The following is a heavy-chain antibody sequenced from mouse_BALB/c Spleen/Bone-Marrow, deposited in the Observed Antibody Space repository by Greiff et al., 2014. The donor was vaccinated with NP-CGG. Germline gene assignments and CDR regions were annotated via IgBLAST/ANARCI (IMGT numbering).Heavy chain of an antibody. J-gene: IGHJ2*01. V-gene: IGHV5-6-3*01. Sequence: DVHLVESGGGLVQPGGSLKLSCAASGITFSNYGMSWIRQTPDKRLELVATINGNGGSSYYPDSVKGRFTISRDNAKNTLYLQMSSLKSEDTAMYYCARVAYYNVYFDYWGQGTTLTVFS. CDR3: ARVAYYNVYFDY. CDR1: GITFSNYG. D-gene: IGHD2-12*01. CDR2: INGNGGSS.